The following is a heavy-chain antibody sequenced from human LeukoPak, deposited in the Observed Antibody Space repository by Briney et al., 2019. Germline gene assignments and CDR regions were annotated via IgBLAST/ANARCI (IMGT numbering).Heavy chain of an antibody. CDR3: TTATELIVATIPDY. CDR1: GFTFSDVW. CDR2: IKTKTDGAAT. J-gene: IGHJ4*02. V-gene: IGHV3-15*01. D-gene: IGHD5-12*01. Sequence: KPGGSLTLSCAASGFTFSDVWMTWVRQAPGKGMEWVGRIKTKTDGAATDYAAPVKGRFTILRDGSENMLYLQMKSLKTEDTALYYCTTATELIVATIPDYWGQGTLVTVSS.